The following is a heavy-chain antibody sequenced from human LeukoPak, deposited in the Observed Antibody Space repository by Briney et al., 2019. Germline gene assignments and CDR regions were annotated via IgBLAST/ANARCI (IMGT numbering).Heavy chain of an antibody. CDR1: GFTFSSYA. CDR3: ALARDGPRWIQLWGTFDY. J-gene: IGHJ4*02. Sequence: GGSLRLSCAASGFTFSSYAMSWVRQAPGKGLEWVSAISGSGGSTYYADSVKGRFTISRDNSKNTLYLQMNSLRAEDTAVYYCALARDGPRWIQLWGTFDYWGQGTLVTVSS. V-gene: IGHV3-23*01. D-gene: IGHD5-18*01. CDR2: ISGSGGST.